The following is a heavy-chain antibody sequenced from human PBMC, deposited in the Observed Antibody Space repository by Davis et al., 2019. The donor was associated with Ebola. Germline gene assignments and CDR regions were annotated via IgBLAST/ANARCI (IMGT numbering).Heavy chain of an antibody. Sequence: ASVKVSCKASAYTFTGYYMHWVRQAPGQGLEWMGMINPNDGRTIYAQKFQGRVTVTRDTSTNTVYMDLSSLRSEDTALYYCTTPGGQDSGYDVFDIWGQGTMVTVSS. CDR1: AYTFTGYY. CDR3: TTPGGQDSGYDVFDI. CDR2: INPNDGRT. D-gene: IGHD5-12*01. V-gene: IGHV1-46*03. J-gene: IGHJ3*02.